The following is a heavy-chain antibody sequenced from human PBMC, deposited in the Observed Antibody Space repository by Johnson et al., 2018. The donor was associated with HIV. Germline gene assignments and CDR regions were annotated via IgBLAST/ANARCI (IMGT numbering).Heavy chain of an antibody. Sequence: VQLVESGGGVVRPGGSLRLSCAASGFTFDDYGMSWVRQAPGKGLEWVSGINWNGGSTGYADSVKGRFTISRDNAKHSLYLQMNSLRAEDTALYYCAIGPYCSSSGCYGSGTYSSAFDIWGQGTMVTVSS. V-gene: IGHV3-20*04. CDR3: AIGPYCSSSGCYGSGTYSSAFDI. CDR1: GFTFDDYG. J-gene: IGHJ3*02. D-gene: IGHD2-2*01. CDR2: INWNGGST.